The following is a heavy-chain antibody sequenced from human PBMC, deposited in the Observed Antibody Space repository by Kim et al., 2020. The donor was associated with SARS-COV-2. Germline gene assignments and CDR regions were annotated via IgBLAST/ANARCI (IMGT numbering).Heavy chain of an antibody. Sequence: ASVKVSCKASGYTFTSYYMHWVRQAPGQGLEWMGIINPSGGSTSYAQKFQGRVTMTRDTSTSTVYMELSSLRSEDTAVYYCARQEGQNYDYVWGSPDYWGQGTLVTVSS. CDR3: ARQEGQNYDYVWGSPDY. CDR1: GYTFTSYY. J-gene: IGHJ4*02. V-gene: IGHV1-46*01. D-gene: IGHD3-16*01. CDR2: INPSGGST.